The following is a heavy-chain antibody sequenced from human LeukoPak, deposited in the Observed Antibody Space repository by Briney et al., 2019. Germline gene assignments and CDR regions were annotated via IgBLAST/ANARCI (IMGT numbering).Heavy chain of an antibody. Sequence: GGSLRLSCAASGFTVSSNYMSWVRQAPGKGLEWVSVIYSGGSTYYADSVKGRFTISRDNSKNTLYLQMNSLRAEDTAVYYCARFTRYSPGIAAAGFDYWGQGTLVTVSS. CDR2: IYSGGST. CDR3: ARFTRYSPGIAAAGFDY. V-gene: IGHV3-66*01. J-gene: IGHJ4*02. D-gene: IGHD6-13*01. CDR1: GFTVSSNY.